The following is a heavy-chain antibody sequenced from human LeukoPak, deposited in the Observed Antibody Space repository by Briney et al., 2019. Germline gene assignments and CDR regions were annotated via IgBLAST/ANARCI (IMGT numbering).Heavy chain of an antibody. CDR2: IKQDGSEK. CDR1: GFTFSSYW. V-gene: IGHV3-7*01. Sequence: PGGSLRLSCAASGFTFSSYWMSWVRQAPGKGLERVDNIKQDGSEKYYVDSVKGRFTISRDNAKHSLYLQMNSLRAEDPAVYYCARGHYYMDVWGKGTTVTVSS. J-gene: IGHJ6*03. CDR3: ARGHYYMDV.